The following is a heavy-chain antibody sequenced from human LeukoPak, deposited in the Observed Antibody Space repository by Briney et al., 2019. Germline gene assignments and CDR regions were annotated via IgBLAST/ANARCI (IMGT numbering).Heavy chain of an antibody. CDR2: ISSSSSYI. J-gene: IGHJ4*02. CDR1: GFTFSSYS. D-gene: IGHD6-13*01. V-gene: IGHV3-21*01. CDR3: ARELAGSSWYVFGY. Sequence: GGSLRLSCAASGFTFSSYSMNWVRQAPGKGLEWVSSISSSSSYIYYADSVKGRFTISRDNAKNSLYLQMNSLRAEDTAVYYCARELAGSSWYVFGYWGQGTLVTVSS.